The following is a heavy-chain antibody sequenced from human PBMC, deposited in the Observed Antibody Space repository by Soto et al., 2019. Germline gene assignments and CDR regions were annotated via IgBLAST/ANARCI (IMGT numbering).Heavy chain of an antibody. D-gene: IGHD1-1*01. CDR2: IQSGGPT. V-gene: IGHV3-66*01. CDR3: ARDDVLFYCGRCYRVLLAF. Sequence: GGSLRLSCAASGFTVSSKYMSWVRQAPGKGLEWVSLIQSGGPTYYADSVKGRFTISRDTSENTLHLQMDSLRAEDTAVYYCARDDVLFYCGRCYRVLLAFCGQGSTVPGSS. CDR1: GFTVSSKY. J-gene: IGHJ6*02.